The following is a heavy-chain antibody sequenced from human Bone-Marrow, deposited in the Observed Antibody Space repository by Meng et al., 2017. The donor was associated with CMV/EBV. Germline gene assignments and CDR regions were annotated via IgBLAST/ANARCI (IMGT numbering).Heavy chain of an antibody. Sequence: ASVKVSCKASGYTFSSYDINWVRQATGQGLEWMGWMNPNSGNTGYAQKFQGRVTLTRNTSISTAYMELRSLRSDDTAVYYCAMTDYYDSSGGWFDPWGQGTLVPVYS. J-gene: IGHJ5*02. V-gene: IGHV1-8*01. CDR1: GYTFSSYD. D-gene: IGHD3-22*01. CDR2: MNPNSGNT. CDR3: AMTDYYDSSGGWFDP.